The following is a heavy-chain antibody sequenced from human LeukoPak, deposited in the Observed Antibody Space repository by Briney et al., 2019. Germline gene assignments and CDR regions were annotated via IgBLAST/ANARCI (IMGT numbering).Heavy chain of an antibody. D-gene: IGHD3-10*01. V-gene: IGHV3-23*01. CDR3: VAAERVRGFIF. CDR1: GFKASNYV. J-gene: IGHJ4*02. CDR2: ISESGDYT. Sequence: GGSLRLSCAASGFKASNYVMSWVRQTPGKGLEWVSGISESGDYTRNVDSVEGRLFISRDNSKNTLYLQMSSPRVDDTAVYYCVAAERVRGFIFWGQGTPVTVSS.